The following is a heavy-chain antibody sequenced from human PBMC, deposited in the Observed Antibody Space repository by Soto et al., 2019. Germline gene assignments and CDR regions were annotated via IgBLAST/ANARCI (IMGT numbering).Heavy chain of an antibody. Sequence: GGSLRLSCAASGFTFSSYAMSWVRQAPGKGLEWVSAISGSGGSTYYADSVKGRFTISRDNSKNTLYLQMNSLRAEDTAVYYCAKVLRGRKMTYYFDYWGQGTLVTVSS. J-gene: IGHJ4*02. CDR1: GFTFSSYA. CDR2: ISGSGGST. D-gene: IGHD4-17*01. V-gene: IGHV3-23*01. CDR3: AKVLRGRKMTYYFDY.